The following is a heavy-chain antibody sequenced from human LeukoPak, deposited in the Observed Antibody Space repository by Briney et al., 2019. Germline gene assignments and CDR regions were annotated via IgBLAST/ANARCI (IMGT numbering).Heavy chain of an antibody. V-gene: IGHV3-23*01. CDR1: GFTLSSYA. J-gene: IGHJ6*02. CDR3: AKVLGTGYGMDV. D-gene: IGHD7-27*01. Sequence: GRSLRLSCAASGFTLSSYAMSWVRQAPGKGLEWVSAISGSGGSTYYADSVKGRFTISRDNSKNTLYLQMNSLRAEDTAVYYCAKVLGTGYGMDVWGQGTTVTVSS. CDR2: ISGSGGST.